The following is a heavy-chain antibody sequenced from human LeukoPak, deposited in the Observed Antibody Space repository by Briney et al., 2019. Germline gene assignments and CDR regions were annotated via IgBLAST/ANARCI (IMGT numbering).Heavy chain of an antibody. CDR2: ISGSGGST. J-gene: IGHJ5*02. V-gene: IGHV3-23*01. CDR3: AKTDYGDYVPFDP. CDR1: GFTFSCYA. D-gene: IGHD4-17*01. Sequence: GGSLRLSCAASGFTFSCYAMSWVRQAPGKGLEWVSAISGSGGSTYYADSVKGRFTISRDNSKNTLYLQMNSLRAEDTAVHYCAKTDYGDYVPFDPWGQGTLVTVSS.